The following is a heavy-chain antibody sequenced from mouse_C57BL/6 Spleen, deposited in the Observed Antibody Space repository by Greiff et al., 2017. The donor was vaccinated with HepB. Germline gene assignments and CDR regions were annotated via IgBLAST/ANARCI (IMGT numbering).Heavy chain of an antibody. Sequence: VQLQQSGAELVMPGASVKLSCKASGYTFTSYWMHWVKQRPGQGLEWIGEIDPSDSYTNYNQKFKGKSTLTVDKSSSTAYMQLSSLTSEDSAVYYCAMMVNWYFDVWGTRTTVTVSS. D-gene: IGHD2-13*01. CDR3: AMMVNWYFDV. CDR2: IDPSDSYT. CDR1: GYTFTSYW. V-gene: IGHV1-69*01. J-gene: IGHJ1*03.